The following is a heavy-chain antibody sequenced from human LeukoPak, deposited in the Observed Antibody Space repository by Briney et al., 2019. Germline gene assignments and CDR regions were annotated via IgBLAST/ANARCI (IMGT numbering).Heavy chain of an antibody. CDR1: GYTFTSYD. V-gene: IGHV1-8*01. CDR2: MNPNSGNT. CDR3: ARFDLQRGGDY. J-gene: IGHJ4*02. D-gene: IGHD3-10*01. Sequence: ASVKVSCKASGYTFTSYDINWVRQAPGQGLEWMGWMNPNSGNTGYAQKFQGRVTMTRNTSISTAYMELSSLRSEDTAEYYCARFDLQRGGDYWGQGTLVTVSS.